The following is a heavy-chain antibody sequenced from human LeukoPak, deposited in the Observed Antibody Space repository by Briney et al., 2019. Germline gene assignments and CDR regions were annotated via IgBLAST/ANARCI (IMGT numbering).Heavy chain of an antibody. V-gene: IGHV4-39*07. CDR2: SYYSGST. D-gene: IGHD3-10*01. J-gene: IGHJ6*03. CDR3: ARVDIGSGTYYRYYYYMDV. Sequence: SETLSLTCTVSGGSITSSNYYWGWIRQPPGKGLEWIGSSYYSGSTYYTPSPQRRATISVDTSKSQFSLRLSSVTAADTAVYYCARVDIGSGTYYRYYYYMDVWGKGTTVTVSS. CDR1: GGSITSSNYY.